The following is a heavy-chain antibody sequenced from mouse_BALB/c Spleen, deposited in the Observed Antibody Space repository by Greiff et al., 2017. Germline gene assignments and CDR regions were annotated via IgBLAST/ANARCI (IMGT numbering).Heavy chain of an antibody. CDR2: ISSGGSYT. J-gene: IGHJ4*01. Sequence: EVQLVESGGDLVKPGGSLKLSCAASGFTFSSYGMSWVRQTPDKRLEWVATISSGGSYTYYPDSVKGRFTISRDNAKNTLYLQMSSLKSEDTAMYYCARQGPYYRYDGYYAMDYWGQGTSVTVSS. D-gene: IGHD2-14*01. CDR3: ARQGPYYRYDGYYAMDY. V-gene: IGHV5-6*01. CDR1: GFTFSSYG.